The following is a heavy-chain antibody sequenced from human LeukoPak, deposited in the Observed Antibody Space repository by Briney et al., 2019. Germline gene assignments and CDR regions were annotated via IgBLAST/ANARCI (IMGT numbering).Heavy chain of an antibody. Sequence: QSGGSLRLSCAASGFTVSSNYMSWVRQAPGKGLEWVSAISGSGGSTYYADSVKGRFTISRDNAKNSLYLQMNSLRAEDTAVYYCAKDNSDWTYNCFDPWGQGTLVTVSS. V-gene: IGHV3-23*01. D-gene: IGHD6-19*01. CDR2: ISGSGGST. CDR3: AKDNSDWTYNCFDP. CDR1: GFTVSSNY. J-gene: IGHJ5*02.